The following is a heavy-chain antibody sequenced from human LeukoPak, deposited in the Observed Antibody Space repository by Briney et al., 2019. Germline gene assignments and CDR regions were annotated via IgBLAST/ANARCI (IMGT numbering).Heavy chain of an antibody. CDR2: ISSSSSYI. CDR3: VRTGTFRSGRYYYDY. CDR1: GFTFSSYS. Sequence: PGGSLRLSCAASGFTFSSYSMNWVRQAPGKGLEWVSSISSSSSYIYYADSVKGRFTISRDNAKNTLYLQMNSLRAEDTAVYFCVRTGTFRSGRYYYDYWGQGTLVTVSS. J-gene: IGHJ4*02. D-gene: IGHD6-19*01. V-gene: IGHV3-21*04.